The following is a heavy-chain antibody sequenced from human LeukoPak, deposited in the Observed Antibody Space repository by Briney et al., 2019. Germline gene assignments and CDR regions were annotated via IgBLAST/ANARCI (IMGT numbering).Heavy chain of an antibody. CDR1: GGSINSYY. J-gene: IGHJ6*02. CDR3: ARAQLNLLVDFGMDV. Sequence: SETLSLTCTVSGGSINSYYWSWIRQPPGKGLEWIGYISYSGSTNYNPSLKSRVSISVDKSKNQFSLKLSSVTAADTAVYYCARAQLNLLVDFGMDVWGQGTTVTVSS. V-gene: IGHV4-59*01. CDR2: ISYSGST. D-gene: IGHD1-1*01.